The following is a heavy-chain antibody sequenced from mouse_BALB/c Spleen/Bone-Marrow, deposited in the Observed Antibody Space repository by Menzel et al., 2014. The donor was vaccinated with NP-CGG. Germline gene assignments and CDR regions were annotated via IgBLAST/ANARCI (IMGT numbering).Heavy chain of an antibody. D-gene: IGHD2-1*01. Sequence: VVKTGASVKISCKASGYSFTGYYMHWIKQSPGKSLEWIGYISCYNSASGYNQKFKGKATFTVDTSSTIAYMQFNSLASEDSAVYYCARRRDGTNYFDYWGQGTTLTVSS. CDR3: ARRRDGTNYFDY. J-gene: IGHJ2*01. V-gene: IGHV1S34*01. CDR1: GYSFTGYY. CDR2: ISCYNSAS.